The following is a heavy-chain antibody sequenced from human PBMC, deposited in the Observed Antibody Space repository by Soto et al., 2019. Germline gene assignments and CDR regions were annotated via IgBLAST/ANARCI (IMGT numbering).Heavy chain of an antibody. CDR3: ARLNYYYYYMDV. CDR2: IGTAGDT. CDR1: GFTFSSYD. Sequence: GGSLRLSCAASGFTFSSYDMHWVRQATGKGLEWVSAIGTAGDTYYPGSVKGRFTISRENAKNSLYLQMNSLRAGDTAVYYCARLNYYYYYMDVWGKGTTVTVSS. V-gene: IGHV3-13*01. J-gene: IGHJ6*03.